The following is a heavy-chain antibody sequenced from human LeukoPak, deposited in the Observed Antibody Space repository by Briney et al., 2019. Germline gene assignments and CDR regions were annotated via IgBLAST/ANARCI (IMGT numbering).Heavy chain of an antibody. CDR1: GFTFDGYT. V-gene: IGHV3-21*01. Sequence: GGSLRLSCAASGFTFDGYTVNWVRQAPGKGLEWVASISSRSDYIYYADSVRGRFTVSRENAKNSLSLQMNTLRAEDTATYYCARAEASVTAFDFWGQGRLVTVSS. CDR2: ISSRSDYI. J-gene: IGHJ4*02. CDR3: ARAEASVTAFDF. D-gene: IGHD2-21*02.